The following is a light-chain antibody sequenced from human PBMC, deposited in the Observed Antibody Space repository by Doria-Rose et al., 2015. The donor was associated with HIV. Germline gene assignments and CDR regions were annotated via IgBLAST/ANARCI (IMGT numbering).Light chain of an antibody. J-gene: IGKJ3*01. CDR3: QQYYDTPS. Sequence: DIQVTQSPESLGMSLGERATLNCKSNQSLLYTSNNHLAWYQQKPGQPPKLLIYRASTRQSGVPARFSGSGSGTDFTLTISSLEAEDVAVYYCQQYYDTPSFGPGTTVDIK. CDR2: RAS. CDR1: QSLLYTSNNH. V-gene: IGKV4-1*01.